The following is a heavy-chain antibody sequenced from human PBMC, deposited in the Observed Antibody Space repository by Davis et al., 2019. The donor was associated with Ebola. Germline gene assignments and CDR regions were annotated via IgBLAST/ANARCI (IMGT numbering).Heavy chain of an antibody. CDR3: ARQGIAHFDY. V-gene: IGHV5-51*01. CDR2: IYPSDSDG. Sequence: GESLKISCKGSGYSFTSYWIGWVRQMPGKGLEWMGIIYPSDSDGRYSPSFQGQVTISADKSINTAYLQWSGLKASDTAMYYCARQGIAHFDYWGQGTLVTVSS. J-gene: IGHJ4*02. CDR1: GYSFTSYW.